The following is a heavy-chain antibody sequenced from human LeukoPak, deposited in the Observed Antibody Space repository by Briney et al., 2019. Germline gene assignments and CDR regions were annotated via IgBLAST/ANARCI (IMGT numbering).Heavy chain of an antibody. J-gene: IGHJ4*02. Sequence: LTGGSLRLSCAASGFTFDDYAMHWVRQAPGKGLEWVSAISGSGTSTYYTDSVEGRFTISRDNSKNTLSLQMNSLRAEDTAVYYCAKAMPDAVSGSYYALDYWGQGTLVTVSS. D-gene: IGHD1-26*01. V-gene: IGHV3-23*01. CDR1: GFTFDDYA. CDR2: ISGSGTST. CDR3: AKAMPDAVSGSYYALDY.